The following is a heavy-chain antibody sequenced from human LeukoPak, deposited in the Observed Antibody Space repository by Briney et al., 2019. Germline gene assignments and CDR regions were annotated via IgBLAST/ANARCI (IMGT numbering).Heavy chain of an antibody. D-gene: IGHD1-1*01. CDR3: ATLYKPDPNWFDP. J-gene: IGHJ5*02. CDR2: INHSGST. Sequence: SETLSLTCAVYGGSFSGYYWSWIRQPPGKGLEWIGEINHSGSTNYNPSLKSRVTISVDTSKNQFSLKLSSVTAADTAVYYCATLYKPDPNWFDPWGQGTLVTVSX. CDR1: GGSFSGYY. V-gene: IGHV4-34*01.